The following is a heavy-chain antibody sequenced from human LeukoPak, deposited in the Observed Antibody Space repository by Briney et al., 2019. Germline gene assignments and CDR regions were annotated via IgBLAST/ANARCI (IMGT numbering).Heavy chain of an antibody. Sequence: SETLSLTCAVYGGSFSGYYWSWIRQPPGKGLEWIGEINHSGSTNYNPSLKSRVTISVDTSKNQFSLKLSSVTAADTAVYYCARGFYYGSGSYLQYYYYYMDVWGKGTTVTISS. J-gene: IGHJ6*03. V-gene: IGHV4-34*01. CDR3: ARGFYYGSGSYLQYYYYYMDV. CDR1: GGSFSGYY. CDR2: INHSGST. D-gene: IGHD3-10*01.